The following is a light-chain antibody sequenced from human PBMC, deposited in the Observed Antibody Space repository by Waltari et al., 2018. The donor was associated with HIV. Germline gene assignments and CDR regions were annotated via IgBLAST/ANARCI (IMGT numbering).Light chain of an antibody. CDR3: QSYDSSLSGRYV. CDR2: GNI. V-gene: IGLV1-40*01. J-gene: IGLJ1*01. Sequence: QSVLTQPPSVSGTPGQRVTISCTGSSSNIGAGYDVHWYQHLPGTAPKLLIFGNINRPPGVPDRFSGSKSDTSAALAITGLQAEDESDYYCQSYDSSLSGRYVFGTGTKVTVL. CDR1: SSNIGAGYD.